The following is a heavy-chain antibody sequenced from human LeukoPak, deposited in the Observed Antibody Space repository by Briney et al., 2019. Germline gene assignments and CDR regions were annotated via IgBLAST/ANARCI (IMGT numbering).Heavy chain of an antibody. CDR3: AKISTPIPAAGAMDN. CDR2: ISGGGGGT. Sequence: GGALRLSCAASGFTFRSYAMSWVRQATGQGLEWGSSISGGGGGTYYANSVKGRFTISRDNSKSTLYLQMYGLRAEDTAVYYCAKISTPIPAAGAMDNWGQGTLVTVSS. D-gene: IGHD6-13*01. J-gene: IGHJ4*02. V-gene: IGHV3-23*01. CDR1: GFTFRSYA.